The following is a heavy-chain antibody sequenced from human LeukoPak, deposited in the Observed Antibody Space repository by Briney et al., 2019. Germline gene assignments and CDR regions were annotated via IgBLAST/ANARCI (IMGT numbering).Heavy chain of an antibody. CDR1: GGSISSSSYY. D-gene: IGHD5-12*01. V-gene: IGHV4-39*07. J-gene: IGHJ4*02. CDR3: ARDRDWWLRLHGFDY. Sequence: SETLSLTCTVSGGSISSSSYYWGWIRQPPGKGLERIGSIYYSGSTYYNPSLKSRVTISVDTSKNQFSLKLSSVTAADTAVYYCARDRDWWLRLHGFDYWGQGTLVTVSS. CDR2: IYYSGST.